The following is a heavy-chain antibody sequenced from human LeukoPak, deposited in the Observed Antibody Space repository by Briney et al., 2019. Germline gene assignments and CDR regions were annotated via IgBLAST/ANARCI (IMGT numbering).Heavy chain of an antibody. CDR2: INSDGSST. CDR3: AGFSGYNSS. J-gene: IGHJ4*02. Sequence: GGSLRLSCAASGFTFRNYWMHWVRQAAGKGLVWVSRINSDGSSTTYADSVKGRFTMSRDIAKNTLYLQMNSLRVEDTAVYYFAGFSGYNSSWGQGTLVTVSS. CDR1: GFTFRNYW. D-gene: IGHD6-13*01. V-gene: IGHV3-74*01.